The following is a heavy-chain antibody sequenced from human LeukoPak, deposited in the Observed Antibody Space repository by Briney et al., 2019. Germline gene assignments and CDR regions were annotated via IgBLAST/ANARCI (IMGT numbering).Heavy chain of an antibody. CDR3: ARRGSGWSREFDY. J-gene: IGHJ4*02. CDR1: GGSISSSSYY. CDR2: IYYSGST. Sequence: SETLSLTCTVSGGSISSSSYYWGWIRQPPGKGLEWIGSIYYSGSTYYNPSLKRRATISVDTSKSQFSLKLNSVTVADTAVYYCARRGSGWSREFDYWGQGTLVTVSS. V-gene: IGHV4-39*01. D-gene: IGHD6-19*01.